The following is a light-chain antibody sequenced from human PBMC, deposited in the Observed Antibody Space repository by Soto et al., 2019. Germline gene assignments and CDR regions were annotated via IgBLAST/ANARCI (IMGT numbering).Light chain of an antibody. Sequence: EIVLTQSPATLSLSPGERATLSCRASQSVSSYLAWYQQKPGQAPRLLIYDASNRATGIPARFSGSGSGTDFTLTISSLEPEDFAVYYCQQRRTFGQGTRLEI. V-gene: IGKV3-11*01. J-gene: IGKJ5*01. CDR1: QSVSSY. CDR2: DAS. CDR3: QQRRT.